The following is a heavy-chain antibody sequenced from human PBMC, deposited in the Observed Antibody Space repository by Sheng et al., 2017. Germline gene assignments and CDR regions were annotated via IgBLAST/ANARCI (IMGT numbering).Heavy chain of an antibody. J-gene: IGHJ1*01. CDR1: GGTFSSYA. CDR2: IIPIFGTA. Sequence: QVQLVQSGAEVKKPGSSVKVSCKASGGTFSSYAISWVRQAPGQGLEWMGGIIPIFGTANYAQKFQGRVTITTDESTSTAYMELSSLRSEDTAVYYCARDSSIRYCSGGSCAPLQHWGQGTLVTVSS. CDR3: ARDSSIRYCSGGSCAPLQH. V-gene: IGHV1-69*05. D-gene: IGHD2-15*01.